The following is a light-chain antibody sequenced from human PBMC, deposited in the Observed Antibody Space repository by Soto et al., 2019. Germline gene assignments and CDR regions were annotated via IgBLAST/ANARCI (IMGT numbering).Light chain of an antibody. CDR2: GAS. CDR1: QSVNTK. V-gene: IGKV3-15*01. Sequence: ETVMTQSPATLSVSPGERATLSCRASQSVNTKLAWYQQKPGQAPRLLIYGASTRATGVPARFSGSGSGTDFTLTINSPQSEDFAVYYCQQHNNWPPWTFGQGTKVEIK. CDR3: QQHNNWPPWT. J-gene: IGKJ1*01.